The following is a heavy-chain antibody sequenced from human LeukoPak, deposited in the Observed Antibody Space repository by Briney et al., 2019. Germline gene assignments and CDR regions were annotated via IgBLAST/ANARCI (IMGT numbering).Heavy chain of an antibody. CDR3: ARLSPALGYCNGGSCYPLAFDI. V-gene: IGHV4-38-2*01. CDR1: GYSISSGYY. D-gene: IGHD2-15*01. CDR2: TYHSGST. Sequence: PSETLSLTCAVSGYSISSGYYCGWIRQPPGKGLEWIGTTYHSGSTYYNPSLKSRVTISVDTSKNQFSLRLSSVTAADTAVYYCARLSPALGYCNGGSCYPLAFDIWGQGTVVTVSS. J-gene: IGHJ3*02.